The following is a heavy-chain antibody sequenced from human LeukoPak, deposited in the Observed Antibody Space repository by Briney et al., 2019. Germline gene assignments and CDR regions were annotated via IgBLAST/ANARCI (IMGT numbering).Heavy chain of an antibody. J-gene: IGHJ5*02. V-gene: IGHV1-18*01. CDR1: GYTFTSYG. CDR2: ISAYNGNT. Sequence: ASVKVSCKASGYTFTSYGISWVRQAPGQGLEWMGWISAYNGNTNYAQKLQARVTMTTDTSTSTAYMELRSLRSDDTAVYYCARDLITMVRGALNWFDPWGQGTLVTVSS. D-gene: IGHD3-10*01. CDR3: ARDLITMVRGALNWFDP.